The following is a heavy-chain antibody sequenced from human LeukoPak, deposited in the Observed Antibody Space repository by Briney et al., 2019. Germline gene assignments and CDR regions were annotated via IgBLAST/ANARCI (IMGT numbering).Heavy chain of an antibody. Sequence: SETLSLTCTVSGGSISSYYWSWIRQPPGKGLEWIGHVYYSGSTNYNPSLKSRVTISVDTSKNQFSLKLSSVTAADTAVYYCARADYYYGTSGYYWFDPWGQGTLVTVSS. D-gene: IGHD3-22*01. CDR1: GGSISSYY. CDR2: VYYSGST. J-gene: IGHJ5*02. CDR3: ARADYYYGTSGYYWFDP. V-gene: IGHV4-59*01.